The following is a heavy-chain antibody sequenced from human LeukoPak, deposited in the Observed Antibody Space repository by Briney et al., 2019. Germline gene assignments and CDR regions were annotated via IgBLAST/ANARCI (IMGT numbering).Heavy chain of an antibody. Sequence: PGGSLRLSCAASGLTVSSNYMSWVRQAPGKGLEWVSVIYSGGSTYYADSVKGRFTISRDNSKNTLYLQMNSLRAEDTAVYYCARSYGSGKSVGASDIWGQGTMVTVSS. CDR2: IYSGGST. D-gene: IGHD3-10*01. V-gene: IGHV3-53*01. CDR3: ARSYGSGKSVGASDI. J-gene: IGHJ3*02. CDR1: GLTVSSNY.